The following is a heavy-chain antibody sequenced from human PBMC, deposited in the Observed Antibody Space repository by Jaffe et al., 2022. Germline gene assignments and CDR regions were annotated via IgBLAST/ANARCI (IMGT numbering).Heavy chain of an antibody. D-gene: IGHD3-16*01. J-gene: IGHJ4*02. CDR3: ARARARLHYDYIWGSLIEYDY. Sequence: QVQLVQSGAEVKKPGASVKVSCKASGYTFTSYGISWVRQAPGQGLEWMGWISAYNGNTNYAQKLQGRVTMTTDTSTSTAYMELRSLRSDDTAVYYCARARARLHYDYIWGSLIEYDYWGQGTLVTVSS. CDR2: ISAYNGNT. V-gene: IGHV1-18*01. CDR1: GYTFTSYG.